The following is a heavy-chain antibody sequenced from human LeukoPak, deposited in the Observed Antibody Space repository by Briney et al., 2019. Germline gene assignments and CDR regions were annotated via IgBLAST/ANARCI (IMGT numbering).Heavy chain of an antibody. D-gene: IGHD2-2*01. V-gene: IGHV5-51*01. Sequence: GESLKISCQTYGYTFSGHWIGWVRKVPGKGLKWMGIIHPGDSDTKYTPSFQGQVTISVDTSVRAAYLQWSSLKASDTAMYYCARRDGYCSSTSCYADYYYGMDVWGQGTTVTVSS. J-gene: IGHJ6*02. CDR1: GYTFSGHW. CDR2: IHPGDSDT. CDR3: ARRDGYCSSTSCYADYYYGMDV.